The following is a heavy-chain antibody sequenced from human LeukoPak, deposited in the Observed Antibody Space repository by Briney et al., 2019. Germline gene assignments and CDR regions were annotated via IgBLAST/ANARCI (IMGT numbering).Heavy chain of an antibody. CDR2: ISNTGGST. J-gene: IGHJ4*02. CDR3: AKVFWNHWRSLDY. D-gene: IGHD1-14*01. CDR1: GFTFSDYA. Sequence: PGGSLRLSCAASGFTFSDYAMTWVRQAPGKGLEWVSLISNTGGSTYYADSVKGRFTLSRDNSNNILYLQMSSLRAEDTALYYCAKVFWNHWRSLDYWGQGTLVTVSS. V-gene: IGHV3-23*01.